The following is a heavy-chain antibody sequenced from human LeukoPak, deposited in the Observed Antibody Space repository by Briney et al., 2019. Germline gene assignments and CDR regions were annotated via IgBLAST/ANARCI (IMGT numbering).Heavy chain of an antibody. D-gene: IGHD1-7*01. Sequence: PGGSLRLSCAASGFTVSRNYMSWVRQAPGKGLEWVSVIYSGGSTYYADSVKGRFTISRDNSKNTLYLQMNSLRAEDTAVYYCARDLGRTTFDYWGQGTLVTVSS. CDR1: GFTVSRNY. CDR2: IYSGGST. V-gene: IGHV3-66*01. CDR3: ARDLGRTTFDY. J-gene: IGHJ4*02.